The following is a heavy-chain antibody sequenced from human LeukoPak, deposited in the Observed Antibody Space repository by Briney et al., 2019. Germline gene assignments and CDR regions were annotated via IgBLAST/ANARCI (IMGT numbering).Heavy chain of an antibody. J-gene: IGHJ4*02. D-gene: IGHD3-10*01. CDR1: GGSISGYY. V-gene: IGHV4-59*08. Sequence: SETLSLTCTVSGGSISGYYWSWIRQPPGKGLEWIGYIYYSGSTNYSPSLKSRVTISVDTSKNQFSLKLSSVTAADTAVYYCARVEWFGAMKYFDYWGQGTLVTVSS. CDR2: IYYSGST. CDR3: ARVEWFGAMKYFDY.